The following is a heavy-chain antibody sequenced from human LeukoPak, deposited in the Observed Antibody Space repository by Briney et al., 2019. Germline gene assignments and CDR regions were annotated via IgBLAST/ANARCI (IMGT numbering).Heavy chain of an antibody. CDR3: ARGPTYYYDSSGYSEFDY. Sequence: GGSRRLSCAASGFTFSSYSMNWVRQAPGKGLEWVSYISSSSSTIYYTDSVKGRFTISRDNAKNPLYLQMNSLRAEDTAVYYCARGPTYYYDSSGYSEFDYWGQGTLVTVSS. CDR2: ISSSSSTI. D-gene: IGHD3-22*01. CDR1: GFTFSSYS. J-gene: IGHJ4*02. V-gene: IGHV3-48*01.